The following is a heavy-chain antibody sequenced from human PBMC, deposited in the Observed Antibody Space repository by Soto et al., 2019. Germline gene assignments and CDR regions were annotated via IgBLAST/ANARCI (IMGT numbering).Heavy chain of an antibody. D-gene: IGHD3-10*01. V-gene: IGHV4-59*08. CDR3: ARVGGFGATTIDY. CDR1: GGSISSYF. Sequence: SETLSLTCTVSGGSISSYFWGWIRQPPGKGLEWIGYVYYDGSTYYNPSLKSRVTIAVDTSKNQFSLKLSSVTAADTAVYYCARVGGFGATTIDYWGQGTLVTVSS. J-gene: IGHJ4*02. CDR2: VYYDGST.